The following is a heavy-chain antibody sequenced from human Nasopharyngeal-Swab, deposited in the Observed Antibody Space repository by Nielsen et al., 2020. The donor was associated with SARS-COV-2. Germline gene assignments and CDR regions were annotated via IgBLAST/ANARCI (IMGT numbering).Heavy chain of an antibody. CDR1: GGSISSGGYY. Sequence: SETLSLTCTVSGGSISSGGYYWSWIRQHPGKGLEWIGYIYYSGSTYYNPSLKSRVTISVDTSKNQFSLKLSSVTAADTAVYYCAGSRMIQPLFYWGQGTLVTVSS. V-gene: IGHV4-31*03. D-gene: IGHD1-1*01. CDR3: AGSRMIQPLFY. J-gene: IGHJ4*02. CDR2: IYYSGST.